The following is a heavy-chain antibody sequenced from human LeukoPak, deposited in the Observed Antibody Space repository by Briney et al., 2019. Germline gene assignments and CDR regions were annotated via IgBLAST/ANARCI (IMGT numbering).Heavy chain of an antibody. CDR3: ARDDFWSGYSPIYYFDY. CDR1: GFTFSSYS. CDR2: ISSSSSYI. D-gene: IGHD3-3*01. J-gene: IGHJ4*02. Sequence: GGSLRLSCAVSGFTFSSYSMNWVRQAPGKGLEWVSSISSSSSYIYYADSVKGRFTISRDNAKNSLYLQMNSLRADDTAVYYCARDDFWSGYSPIYYFDYWGQGTLVTVSS. V-gene: IGHV3-21*01.